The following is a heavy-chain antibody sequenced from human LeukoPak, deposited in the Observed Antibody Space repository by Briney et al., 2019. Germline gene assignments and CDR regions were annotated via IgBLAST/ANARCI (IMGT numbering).Heavy chain of an antibody. CDR3: ASWGYYMYV. CDR2: IYYSGST. CDR1: GASISSTSYY. V-gene: IGHV4-39*01. D-gene: IGHD3-16*01. Sequence: SETLSLTCTVSGASISSTSYYWGWIRQPPGKGLEWIGSIYYSGSTYYNPSLKSRVTISVDTSKNQFSLKLSSVTAADTAVYNCASWGYYMYVCGKGTTVTVSS. J-gene: IGHJ6*03.